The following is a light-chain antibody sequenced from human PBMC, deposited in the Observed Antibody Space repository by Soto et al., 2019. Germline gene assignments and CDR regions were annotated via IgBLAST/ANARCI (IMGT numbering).Light chain of an antibody. CDR1: QSVSSN. V-gene: IGKV3-15*01. CDR2: GAS. J-gene: IGKJ2*01. Sequence: EIVMTQSPATLSVSPGERATLSCRGSQSVSSNLAWYPQKPGQAPRLLIYGASTRATGIAARFSGSGSGTEVTLPISSLQSEDFAVYYCQLYNNWPLYTFGQGTKLEIK. CDR3: QLYNNWPLYT.